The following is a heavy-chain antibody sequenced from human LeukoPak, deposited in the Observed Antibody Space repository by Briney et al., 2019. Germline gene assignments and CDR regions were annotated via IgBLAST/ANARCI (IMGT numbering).Heavy chain of an antibody. CDR3: ARDRLLWFGELLFPDAFDI. CDR2: IYYSGST. J-gene: IGHJ3*02. CDR1: GGSISSSSYY. D-gene: IGHD3-10*01. V-gene: IGHV4-39*07. Sequence: SETLSLTCTVSGGSISSSSYYWGWIRQPPGKGLEWIGSIYYSGSTYYNPSLKSRVTISVDTSKNQFSLKLSSVTAADTAVYYCARDRLLWFGELLFPDAFDIWGQGTMVTVSS.